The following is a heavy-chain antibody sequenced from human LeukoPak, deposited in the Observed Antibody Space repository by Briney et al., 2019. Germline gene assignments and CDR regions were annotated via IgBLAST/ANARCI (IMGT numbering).Heavy chain of an antibody. V-gene: IGHV5-51*01. Sequence: GESLQISCQGTGYTFTDYLIAWVRQMPGKGLEWMGIIHPADSDARYSPSFQGQVTVSVDKSINTAYLQWSSLKASDTAMYYCARPTGGELLDPFDIWGQGTMVTVSS. CDR1: GYTFTDYL. CDR3: ARPTGGELLDPFDI. J-gene: IGHJ3*02. D-gene: IGHD3-16*01. CDR2: IHPADSDA.